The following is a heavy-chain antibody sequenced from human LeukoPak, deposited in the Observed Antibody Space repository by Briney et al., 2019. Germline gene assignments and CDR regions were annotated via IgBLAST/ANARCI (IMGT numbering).Heavy chain of an antibody. V-gene: IGHV4-39*01. D-gene: IGHD3-10*01. Sequence: SETLSLTCTVSGGSISSSSYYWGWIRQPPGKGLEWIGSIYYSGSTYYNPSLKSRVTISVDTSKNQFSLKLSSVTAADTAVYYCARQAGNFDYWGQGTLVTVSS. CDR1: GGSISSSSYY. CDR3: ARQAGNFDY. CDR2: IYYSGST. J-gene: IGHJ4*02.